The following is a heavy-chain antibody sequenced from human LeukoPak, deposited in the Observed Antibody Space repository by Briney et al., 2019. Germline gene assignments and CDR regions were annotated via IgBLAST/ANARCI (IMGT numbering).Heavy chain of an antibody. Sequence: GGSLRLPLVAHGTTFDRFSMDWVRQAPGKGLEWVSYISSGSNTSLYAESVKCRFTISRDNSNDSLFLQMNSLRAEDSAVYYCARERYLPSGGYYYMDVWGKGTTVTVSS. V-gene: IGHV3-48*04. J-gene: IGHJ6*03. CDR1: GTTFDRFS. CDR3: ARERYLPSGGYYYMDV. D-gene: IGHD5-12*01. CDR2: ISSGSNTS.